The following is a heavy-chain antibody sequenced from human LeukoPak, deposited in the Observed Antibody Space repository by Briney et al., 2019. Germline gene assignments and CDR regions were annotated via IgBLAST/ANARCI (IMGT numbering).Heavy chain of an antibody. CDR2: ISVSGGST. CDR1: GFTFSSYA. CDR3: AKDVGPLRWSSSSGY. J-gene: IGHJ4*02. D-gene: IGHD6-6*01. Sequence: PGGSLRLSCAASGFTFSSYAMSWVRQAPGKGLEWVSAISVSGGSTYYADSVKGRFTISRDNSKNTLYLQMNSLRAEDTAVNYWAKDVGPLRWSSSSGYWGQGTLVTVSS. V-gene: IGHV3-23*01.